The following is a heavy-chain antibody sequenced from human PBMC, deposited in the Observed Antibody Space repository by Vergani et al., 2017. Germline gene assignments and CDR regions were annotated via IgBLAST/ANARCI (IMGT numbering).Heavy chain of an antibody. D-gene: IGHD2-8*01. CDR2: IYYSGST. CDR3: ARVQYCTNGVCPLGYYYYYYMDV. J-gene: IGHJ6*03. CDR1: GGSIISSSYY. V-gene: IGHV4-39*07. Sequence: QLQLQESGPGLVKPSETLSLTCTVSGGSIISSSYYWGWIRQPPGKGLEWIGSIYYSGSTYYNPSLKSRVTISVDTSKNQFSLKLSVVTAADTAVYYCARVQYCTNGVCPLGYYYYYYMDVWGKGTTVTVSS.